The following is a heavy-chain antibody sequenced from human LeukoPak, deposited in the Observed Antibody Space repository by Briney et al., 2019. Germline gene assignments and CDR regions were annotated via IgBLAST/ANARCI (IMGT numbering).Heavy chain of an antibody. V-gene: IGHV1-8*01. D-gene: IGHD2-2*01. CDR2: MNPNSGNT. Sequence: ASVKVSCKASGYTFTSYDINWVRQATGQGLEWMGWMNPNSGNTGYAQKFQGRVTMTRNTSISTAYMELSSLRSEDTAVYYCARARRAFLGCSSTSCYLYYFDYWGQGTLVTVSS. CDR1: GYTFTSYD. CDR3: ARARRAFLGCSSTSCYLYYFDY. J-gene: IGHJ4*02.